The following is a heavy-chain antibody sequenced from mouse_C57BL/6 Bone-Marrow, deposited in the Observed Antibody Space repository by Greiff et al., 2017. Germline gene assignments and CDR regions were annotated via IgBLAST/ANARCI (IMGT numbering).Heavy chain of an antibody. CDR2: IDPEDGDT. V-gene: IGHV14-1*01. J-gene: IGHJ1*03. Sequence: EVQLQQSGAELVRPGASVKLSCTASGFNIKDYYMHWVKQRPEQGLEWIGRIDPEDGDTEYAPKFQGKATMTADTSSNTSYLQLSSLTSEDTAVDYCTFYYGNDGTLNDVWGTGTTVTVSS. CDR1: GFNIKDYY. D-gene: IGHD2-2*01. CDR3: TFYYGNDGTLNDV.